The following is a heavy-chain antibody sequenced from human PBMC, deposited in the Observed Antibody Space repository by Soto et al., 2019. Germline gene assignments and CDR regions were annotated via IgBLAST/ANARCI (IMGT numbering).Heavy chain of an antibody. CDR1: GASITFGGYS. D-gene: IGHD1-26*01. Sequence: PSETLSLTCTVSGASITFGGYSWSWIRQTPGKGLEWIGYISHLETTFYNPSFESRLTLSIDRAKNQFSLKLHSMSAADRAVYFCARGGGSDPFDYWGQGILVTVSS. J-gene: IGHJ4*02. CDR2: ISHLETT. V-gene: IGHV4-30-2*01. CDR3: ARGGGSDPFDY.